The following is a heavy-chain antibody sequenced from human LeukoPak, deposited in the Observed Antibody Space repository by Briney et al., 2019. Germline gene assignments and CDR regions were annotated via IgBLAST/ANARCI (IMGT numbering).Heavy chain of an antibody. CDR2: IRYDGSNK. CDR1: GFTFTSYG. CDR3: AKDPHGYSYGPGAFDI. V-gene: IGHV3-30*02. D-gene: IGHD5-18*01. J-gene: IGHJ3*02. Sequence: GGSLRLSCAASGFTFTSYGMHWVRQAPGKGLEWVAFIRYDGSNKYYADSVKGRFTISRDNSKNTLYLQMNSLRAEDTAVYYCAKDPHGYSYGPGAFDIWGQGTMVTASS.